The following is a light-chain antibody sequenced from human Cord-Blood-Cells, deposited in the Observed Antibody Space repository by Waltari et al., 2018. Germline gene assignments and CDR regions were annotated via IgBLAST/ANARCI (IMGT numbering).Light chain of an antibody. Sequence: SSELTQDPAVAVALGQTVRITGQGKGPRSYYASRYQQKPGQAPVLVISGKNNRPSGIPDRFSGSSSGNTASLTITGAQAEDEADYYCNSRDSSGNHVVFGGGTKLTVL. CDR2: GKN. J-gene: IGLJ2*01. V-gene: IGLV3-19*01. CDR3: NSRDSSGNHVV. CDR1: GPRSYY.